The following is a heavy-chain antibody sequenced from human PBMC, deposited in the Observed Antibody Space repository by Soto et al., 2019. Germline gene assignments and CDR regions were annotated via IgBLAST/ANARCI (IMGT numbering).Heavy chain of an antibody. V-gene: IGHV3-30*18. Sequence: PGGSLRLSCAASGFTFSNYAMHWVREAPGKGLEWVAVISSDGRDKYHADSVKGRFTISRDNSKNTLYLLMNSLRAEDTAVYYCAKDRTPVADYYFDYWGQATLVTVSS. J-gene: IGHJ4*02. D-gene: IGHD6-19*01. CDR1: GFTFSNYA. CDR2: ISSDGRDK. CDR3: AKDRTPVADYYFDY.